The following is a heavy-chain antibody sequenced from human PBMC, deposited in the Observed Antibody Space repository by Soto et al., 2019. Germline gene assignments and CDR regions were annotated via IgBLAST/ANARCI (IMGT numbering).Heavy chain of an antibody. CDR2: IYYSGST. CDR1: GGSISSGGYY. CDR3: ARWLGIAVSGTR. J-gene: IGHJ4*02. V-gene: IGHV4-31*03. D-gene: IGHD6-19*01. Sequence: LSLTCTVSGGSISSGGYYWSWIRQHPGKGLEWIGNIYYSGSTYYNPSLKSRVTISIDTSKNQFSLKLTSVTAADTAVYYCARWLGIAVSGTRWGQGTLVTVSA.